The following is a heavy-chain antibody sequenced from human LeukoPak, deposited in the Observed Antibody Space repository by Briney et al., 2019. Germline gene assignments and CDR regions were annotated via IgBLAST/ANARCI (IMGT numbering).Heavy chain of an antibody. J-gene: IGHJ4*02. CDR3: AKQMATIPFDY. Sequence: PGGSLRLSCVASGFTFSSYVMHWVRQAPGKRLEWVALIWYDGSDTYYADSVKGRFTISRDNSKNTLYLQMNSLRAEDTAVYYCAKQMATIPFDYWGQGTLVTVSS. V-gene: IGHV3-30*02. CDR1: GFTFSSYV. D-gene: IGHD5-24*01. CDR2: IWYDGSDT.